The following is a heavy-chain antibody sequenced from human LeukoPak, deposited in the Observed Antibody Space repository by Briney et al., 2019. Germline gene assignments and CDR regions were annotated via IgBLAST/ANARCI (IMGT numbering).Heavy chain of an antibody. CDR1: GYSIRSGYH. CDR2: IYQSGST. J-gene: IGHJ4*02. CDR3: ARRDFDSSGYLSFYFDY. D-gene: IGHD3-22*01. V-gene: IGHV4-38-2*01. Sequence: TSETLSLTCAVSGYSIRSGYHWSWIRQPPGKGLEWMGSIYQSGSTYYNPSLKSRVTISVDTSKNQFSLNLSSVTAADSAVYYCARRDFDSSGYLSFYFDYWGQGTLVTVSS.